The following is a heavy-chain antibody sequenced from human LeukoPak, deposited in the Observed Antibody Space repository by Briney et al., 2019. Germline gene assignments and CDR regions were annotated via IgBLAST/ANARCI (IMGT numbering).Heavy chain of an antibody. CDR1: RFTVSSNY. V-gene: IGHV3-53*01. D-gene: IGHD6-13*01. Sequence: GGSLRLSCAASRFTVSSNYMSWVRQAPGKGLEWVSVIYSGGSTYYADSVKGRFTISRDNSKNTLYLQMNSLRAEDTAVYYCARQDSSSRDYWGQGTLVTVSS. CDR3: ARQDSSSRDY. CDR2: IYSGGST. J-gene: IGHJ4*02.